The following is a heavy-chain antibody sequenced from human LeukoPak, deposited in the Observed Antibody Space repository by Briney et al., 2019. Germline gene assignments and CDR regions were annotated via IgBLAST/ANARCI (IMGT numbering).Heavy chain of an antibody. D-gene: IGHD6-6*01. J-gene: IGHJ3*02. CDR1: GFIFADYT. Sequence: ALRLSCAASGFIFADYTLHWVRLPSGKGLEWVSGIGWHGGAIGYADSVKGRFTISRNNAKNSLHLEMNSLTAEDTALYYCAKDRSTRSSYGDAFDIWGQGTVVTVSS. CDR3: AKDRSTRSSYGDAFDI. V-gene: IGHV3-9*01. CDR2: IGWHGGAI.